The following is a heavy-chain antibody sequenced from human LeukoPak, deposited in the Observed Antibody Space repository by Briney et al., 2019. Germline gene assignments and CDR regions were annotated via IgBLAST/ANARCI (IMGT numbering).Heavy chain of an antibody. D-gene: IGHD1-26*01. CDR3: AKDQEGGSYYRPSYYFDY. V-gene: IGHV3-23*01. CDR1: GFTFSSYA. Sequence: PGGSLRLSCAASGFTFSSYAMSWVRQAPGKGLEWVSAISGSGSTTYYVDSLKGRFTISRDNFKNTLYLQMNSLRAEDTAVYYCAKDQEGGSYYRPSYYFDYWGQGTLVTVSS. J-gene: IGHJ4*02. CDR2: ISGSGSTT.